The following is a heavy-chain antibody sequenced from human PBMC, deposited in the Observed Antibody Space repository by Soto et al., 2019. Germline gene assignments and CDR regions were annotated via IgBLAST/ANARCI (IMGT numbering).Heavy chain of an antibody. CDR3: ARNWNLELVPAAYFDS. V-gene: IGHV4-39*01. CDR2: VYYTGTT. J-gene: IGHJ4*02. CDR1: NFCVLTSIYY. Sequence: XATLSLICTVSNFCVLTSIYYLAWIRQPPGKGREWVGTVYYTGTTYYDPSLHSRVTISIDTSKNQFSLNLNSVTAADTAVYYCARNWNLELVPAAYFDSWGQRTLVTVSS. D-gene: IGHD2-2*01.